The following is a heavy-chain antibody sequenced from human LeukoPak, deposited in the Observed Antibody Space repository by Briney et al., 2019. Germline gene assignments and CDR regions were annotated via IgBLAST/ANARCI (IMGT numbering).Heavy chain of an antibody. J-gene: IGHJ4*02. D-gene: IGHD3-22*01. Sequence: GGSLRLSCAASGFTFSTYTMHWVRQAPGKGLEWVSYISSSGSTIYYADSVKGRFTISRDNAKNSLYLQMNSLRAEDTAVYYCARFYDRGVDYWGQGTLVTVSS. CDR2: ISSSGSTI. V-gene: IGHV3-48*04. CDR1: GFTFSTYT. CDR3: ARFYDRGVDY.